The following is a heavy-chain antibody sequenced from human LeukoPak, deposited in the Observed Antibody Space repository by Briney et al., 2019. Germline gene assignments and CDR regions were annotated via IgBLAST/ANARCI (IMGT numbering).Heavy chain of an antibody. V-gene: IGHV3-30-3*01. CDR3: AREYSGSPARFDY. CDR2: ISYDGSNK. Sequence: GGSLRLSCAASGFTFSSYAMHWVRQAPGKGLGWVAVISYDGSNKYYADSVKGRFTISRDNSKNTLYLQMNSLRAEDTAVYYCAREYSGSPARFDYWGQGTLVTVSS. D-gene: IGHD1-26*01. CDR1: GFTFSSYA. J-gene: IGHJ4*02.